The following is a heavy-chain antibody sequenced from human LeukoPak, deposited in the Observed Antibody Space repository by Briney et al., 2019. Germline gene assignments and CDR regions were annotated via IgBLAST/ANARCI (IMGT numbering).Heavy chain of an antibody. V-gene: IGHV3-74*03. CDR2: IQTDEKDT. D-gene: IGHD2/OR15-2a*01. CDR1: GFAFSRYL. J-gene: IGHJ6*03. Sequence: PGGSLRLSCAASGFAFSRYLMHWVRHAPGKGLVWVSRIQTDEKDTTYADSVKGRFTIPRDNAKNTLYLQMDSLRVDEDTAVYYCARAAGNTYAMDVWGKGTTVTVSS. CDR3: ARAAGNTYAMDV.